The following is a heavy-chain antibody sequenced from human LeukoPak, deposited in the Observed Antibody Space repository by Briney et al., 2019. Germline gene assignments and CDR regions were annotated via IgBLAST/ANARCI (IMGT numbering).Heavy chain of an antibody. CDR3: AKEARLPTPNRHSGWFDP. CDR2: MSYDGSNK. V-gene: IGHV3-30*18. CDR1: GFTFSTYG. D-gene: IGHD1-14*01. J-gene: IGHJ5*02. Sequence: PGGSLRLSCAASGFTFSTYGIHWVRQAPGKGLEWVSFMSYDGSNKYYADSVKGRFTISRDNSKNTLYLQMSSLRAEDTAVYYCAKEARLPTPNRHSGWFDPWGQGTLVTVSS.